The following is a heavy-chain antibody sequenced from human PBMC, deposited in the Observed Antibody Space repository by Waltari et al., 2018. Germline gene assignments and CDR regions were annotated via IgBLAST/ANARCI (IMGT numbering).Heavy chain of an antibody. CDR1: GFTFSNYW. CDR3: ATSLDAAAND. CDR2: IKQDGSAK. Sequence: EVQLVESGGGLVQPGGSLRLPCAASGFTFSNYWLSWVRQAPGKGLEWMANIKQDGSAKYYADSVKGRFTISRDNAENSLYLQMNSLRVEDTAVYYCATSLDAAANDWGQGTLVTVSS. J-gene: IGHJ4*02. D-gene: IGHD5-18*01. V-gene: IGHV3-7*01.